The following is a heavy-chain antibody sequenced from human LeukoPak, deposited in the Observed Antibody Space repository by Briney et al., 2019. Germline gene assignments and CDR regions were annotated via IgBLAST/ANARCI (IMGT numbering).Heavy chain of an antibody. J-gene: IGHJ4*02. V-gene: IGHV1-2*02. Sequence: ASVKVSCKASGGTFSSYAISWVRQAPGQGLEWMGWINPNSGGTNYAQKFQGRVTMTRDTSISTAYMELSRLRSDDTAVYYCARDQLPLIAANHLDYWGQGTLVTVSS. CDR2: INPNSGGT. CDR1: GGTFSSYA. D-gene: IGHD6-13*01. CDR3: ARDQLPLIAANHLDY.